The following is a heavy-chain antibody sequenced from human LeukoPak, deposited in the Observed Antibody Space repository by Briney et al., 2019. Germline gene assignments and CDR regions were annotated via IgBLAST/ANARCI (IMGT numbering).Heavy chain of an antibody. Sequence: GGSLRLSCAASGFTFSSYEMNWVRQAPGKGLEWVANIKQDGSEKYYVDSVKGRFTISRDNAKNSLYLQMNSLRAEDTAVYYCARSQFAFDIWGQGTMVTVSS. CDR2: IKQDGSEK. CDR3: ARSQFAFDI. CDR1: GFTFSSYE. V-gene: IGHV3-7*01. J-gene: IGHJ3*02.